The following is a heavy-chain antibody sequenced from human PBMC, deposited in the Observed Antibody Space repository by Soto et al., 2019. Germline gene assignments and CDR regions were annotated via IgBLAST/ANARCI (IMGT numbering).Heavy chain of an antibody. CDR1: GGSISSYY. J-gene: IGHJ4*02. D-gene: IGHD5-12*01. Sequence: SETLSLTCTVSGGSISSYYWSWIRQPPGKGLEWIGYIYYSGSTNYNPSLKSRVTISVDTSKNQFSLKLSSVTAADTAVYYCARAGYELYYFDYWGQGTLVTVSS. CDR2: IYYSGST. V-gene: IGHV4-59*01. CDR3: ARAGYELYYFDY.